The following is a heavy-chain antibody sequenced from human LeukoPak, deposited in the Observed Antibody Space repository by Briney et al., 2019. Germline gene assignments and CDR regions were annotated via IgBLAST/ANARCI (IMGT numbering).Heavy chain of an antibody. V-gene: IGHV3-15*01. Sequence: GGSLRLSCAASGFTFSNAWMSWVRQAPGKGLEWVGRIKSKTDGGTTDYAAPVKGRFTISRDDSKNTLYLQMNSLKTEDTAVYYCARSLADNWNYVRGFYFDYWGQGTLVTVSS. CDR1: GFTFSNAW. CDR3: ARSLADNWNYVRGFYFDY. J-gene: IGHJ4*02. D-gene: IGHD1-7*01. CDR2: IKSKTDGGTT.